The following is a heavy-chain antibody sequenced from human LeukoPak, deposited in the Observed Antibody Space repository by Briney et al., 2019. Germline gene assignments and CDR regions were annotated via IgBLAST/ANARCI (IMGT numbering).Heavy chain of an antibody. CDR1: GFTFSSYW. D-gene: IGHD2-2*03. CDR3: AKDLDIVVVPAAISLDY. J-gene: IGHJ4*02. Sequence: GGSLRLSCAASGFTFSSYWMSWVRQAPGKGLEWVANIKQDGSEKYYVDSVKGRFTISRDNSKNTLYLQMNSLRAEDTAVYYCAKDLDIVVVPAAISLDYWGQGTLVTVSS. V-gene: IGHV3-7*01. CDR2: IKQDGSEK.